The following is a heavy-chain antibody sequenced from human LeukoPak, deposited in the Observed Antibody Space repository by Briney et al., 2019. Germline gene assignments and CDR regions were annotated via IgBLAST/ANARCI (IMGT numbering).Heavy chain of an antibody. CDR2: ITSDSRGI. D-gene: IGHD1-26*01. V-gene: IGHV3-23*01. CDR3: ARGGSYLSAFDI. Sequence: PGGSLRLSCVASGFTYSHYGMNWVRQAPGKGLEWVSGITSDSRGIYYADSVKGRFTIYRDNSKNTLYLQMNSLRAEDTAVYYCARGGSYLSAFDIWGQGTMVTVSS. J-gene: IGHJ3*02. CDR1: GFTYSHYG.